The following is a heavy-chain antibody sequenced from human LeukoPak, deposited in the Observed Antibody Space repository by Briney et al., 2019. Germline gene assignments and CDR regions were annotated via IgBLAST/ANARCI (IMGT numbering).Heavy chain of an antibody. CDR2: ISAYNGNT. D-gene: IGHD3-3*01. Sequence: ASVKVSCKASGYTFTSYGISWVRQAPGQGLEWMGWISAYNGNTNYAQKLQGRVTMTTDTSTSTAYMELRSLRSDDTAVYYCARVRSYDFWSGYQDYYYYMDVWGKGTTVTVSS. CDR3: ARVRSYDFWSGYQDYYYYMDV. J-gene: IGHJ6*03. CDR1: GYTFTSYG. V-gene: IGHV1-18*01.